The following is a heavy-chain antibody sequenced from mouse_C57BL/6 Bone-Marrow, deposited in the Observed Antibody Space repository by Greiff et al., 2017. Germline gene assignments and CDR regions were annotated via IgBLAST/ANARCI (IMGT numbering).Heavy chain of an antibody. Sequence: VKLVESGPGLVQPSQSLSITCTVSGFSLTSYGVHWVRQSPGKGLEWLGVIWRGGSTDYNAAFMSRLSITKDNSKSQVFFKMNSLQADDTAIYYCAKKSIYYPFYAMDYWGQGTSVTVSS. J-gene: IGHJ4*01. CDR1: GFSLTSYG. D-gene: IGHD1-1*01. V-gene: IGHV2-5*01. CDR3: AKKSIYYPFYAMDY. CDR2: IWRGGST.